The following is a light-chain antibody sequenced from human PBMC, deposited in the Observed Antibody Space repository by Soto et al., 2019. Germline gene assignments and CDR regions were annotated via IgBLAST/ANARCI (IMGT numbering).Light chain of an antibody. V-gene: IGKV3-20*01. Sequence: EIVLTQSPGTLSLSPGERATLSCRAGQSVSSTYLAWYQQKVGQAPRLLIYGASTRATDIPDRFSGSGSGTDFTLTISRLEPEDFAMYYCQHYGSSPYTFGQGTKLEIK. CDR3: QHYGSSPYT. CDR1: QSVSSTY. J-gene: IGKJ2*01. CDR2: GAS.